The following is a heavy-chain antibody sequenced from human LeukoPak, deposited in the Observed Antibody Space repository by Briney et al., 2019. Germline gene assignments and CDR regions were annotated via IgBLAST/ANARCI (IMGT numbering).Heavy chain of an antibody. V-gene: IGHV3-7*01. CDR1: GFTFSSYW. CDR2: IKQDGSEK. J-gene: IGHJ4*02. D-gene: IGHD3-10*01. CDR3: AREGTDIAYGSGTAHFDY. Sequence: PGGSLRLSCAASGFTFSSYWMSWVRQAPGKGLEWVANIKQDGSEKYYVDSVKGRFTISRDNAKNSLYLQMNSLRAEDTAVYYCAREGTDIAYGSGTAHFDYWGQGTLVTVSS.